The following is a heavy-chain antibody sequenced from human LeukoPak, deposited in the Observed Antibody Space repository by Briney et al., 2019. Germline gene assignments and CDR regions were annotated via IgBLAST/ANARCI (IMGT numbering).Heavy chain of an antibody. CDR1: GYTFTGYY. J-gene: IGHJ4*02. CDR3: ARGRLRGSLLRPY. CDR2: INPNSGGT. Sequence: ASVKVSCKASGYTFTGYYMHWVRQAPGQGLEWMGWINPNSGGTNYAQKFQGRVTMTRDTSISTAYMELSRLRSDDTAVYYCARGRLRGSLLRPYWGQGTLVTVSS. V-gene: IGHV1-2*02. D-gene: IGHD4-17*01.